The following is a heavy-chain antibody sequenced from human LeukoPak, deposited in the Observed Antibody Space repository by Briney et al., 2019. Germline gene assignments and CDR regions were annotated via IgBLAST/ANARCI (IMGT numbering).Heavy chain of an antibody. Sequence: PSLTLSLTCSVSAGSISSRNYYWGWIRQPPGKGLEWIGRIYYSGTTYYNPSLRSRVSMSVDTSKNQFCLKLSSVTAADTAVYYCASSLRYCSSTSCYLGWFDSWGQGALVTVSS. J-gene: IGHJ5*01. CDR1: AGSISSRNYY. CDR2: IYYSGTT. CDR3: ASSLRYCSSTSCYLGWFDS. D-gene: IGHD2-2*01. V-gene: IGHV4-39*01.